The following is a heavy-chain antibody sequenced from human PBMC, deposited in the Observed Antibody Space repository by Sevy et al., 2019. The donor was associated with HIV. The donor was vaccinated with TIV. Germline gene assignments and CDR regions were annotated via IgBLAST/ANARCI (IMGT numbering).Heavy chain of an antibody. Sequence: GGSLRLSCTASGFTFGDYAMSWVRQAPGKGLEWVGFIRSKAYGGTTEYAASVKGRFTISRDDSKSIAYLQMNSLKTEDTAVCYCTRPHSSGWYTVLFWGQGTLVTVSS. D-gene: IGHD6-19*01. CDR3: TRPHSSGWYTVLF. V-gene: IGHV3-49*04. CDR1: GFTFGDYA. CDR2: IRSKAYGGTT. J-gene: IGHJ4*02.